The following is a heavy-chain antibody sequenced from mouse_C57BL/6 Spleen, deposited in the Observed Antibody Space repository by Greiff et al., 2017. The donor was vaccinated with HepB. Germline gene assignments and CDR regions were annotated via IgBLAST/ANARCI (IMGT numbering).Heavy chain of an antibody. D-gene: IGHD2-4*01. Sequence: QVQLQQSGPELVKPGASVKISCKASGYAFSSSWMNWVKQRPGKGLEWIGRIYPGDGDTNYNGKFKGKATLTADTSSSTAYMQLSSLTSEDSAVYFCARSLYYDYDGDYAMDYWGQGTSVTVSS. CDR2: IYPGDGDT. J-gene: IGHJ4*01. CDR3: ARSLYYDYDGDYAMDY. V-gene: IGHV1-82*01. CDR1: GYAFSSSW.